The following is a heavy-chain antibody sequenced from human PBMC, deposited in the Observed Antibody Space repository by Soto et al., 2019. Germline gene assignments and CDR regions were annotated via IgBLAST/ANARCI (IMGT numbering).Heavy chain of an antibody. D-gene: IGHD2-15*01. CDR1: GGSISSYY. Sequence: SETLSLTCTVSGGSISSYYWSWIRQPPGKGLEWIGYIYYSGSTNYNPSLKSRVTISVDTSKNQFALKLSSVTAADTAVYYCARGGGYCSGGSCYSANLFYYYYYMDVWGKGTTVTVSS. J-gene: IGHJ6*03. CDR3: ARGGGYCSGGSCYSANLFYYYYYMDV. CDR2: IYYSGST. V-gene: IGHV4-59*01.